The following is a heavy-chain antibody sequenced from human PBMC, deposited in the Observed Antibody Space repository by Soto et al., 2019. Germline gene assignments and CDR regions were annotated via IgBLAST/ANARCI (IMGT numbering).Heavy chain of an antibody. CDR3: ARPLGVVVVAATSVDY. CDR2: IYYSGST. D-gene: IGHD2-15*01. Sequence: QLQLQESGPGLVKPSETLSLTCTVSGGSISSSSYYWGWIRQHPGKGLEWIGNIYYSGSTYYNPSLKSRVTISVDTSKNQAALKLSSVTAADTAVYYCARPLGVVVVAATSVDYLGQGTLVTVSS. J-gene: IGHJ4*02. CDR1: GGSISSSSYY. V-gene: IGHV4-39*01.